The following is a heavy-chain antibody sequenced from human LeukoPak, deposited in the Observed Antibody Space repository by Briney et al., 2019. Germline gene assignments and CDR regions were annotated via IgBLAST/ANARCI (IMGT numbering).Heavy chain of an antibody. V-gene: IGHV3-48*03. CDR3: ARGAYDSSGLDY. Sequence: GGSLRLSCAASGFTFSSYEMNWVRQAPGKGLEWVSYISSSGSTIYYADSVKGRFTISRDNAKNSLYLQMNSLRAEDTAVYYCARGAYDSSGLDYWGQGTLVTVSS. CDR1: GFTFSSYE. CDR2: ISSSGSTI. D-gene: IGHD3-22*01. J-gene: IGHJ4*02.